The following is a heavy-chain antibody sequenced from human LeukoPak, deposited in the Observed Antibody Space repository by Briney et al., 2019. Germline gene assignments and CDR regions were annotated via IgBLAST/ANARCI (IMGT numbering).Heavy chain of an antibody. CDR2: IYPEDSDT. CDR3: AISSYASGYSLGDV. CDR1: GYTFTTYW. Sequence: GQSLKISCKGSGYTFTTYWIGWVRQMPGKGGEWMGIIYPEDSDTRYSPHSQGQVTISADNSTSTAYLQWSSLTASDAAMYYCAISSYASGYSLGDVWGQGTPVTVSS. J-gene: IGHJ6*02. D-gene: IGHD3-22*01. V-gene: IGHV5-51*01.